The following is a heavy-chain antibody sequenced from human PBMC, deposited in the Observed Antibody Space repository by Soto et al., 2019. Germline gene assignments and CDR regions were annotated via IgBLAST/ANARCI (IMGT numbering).Heavy chain of an antibody. CDR3: ASNIPPVMITFGNYYYMDV. CDR2: IKQDGSEK. J-gene: IGHJ6*03. V-gene: IGHV3-7*01. Sequence: GGSLRLSCAASGFTFSSYWMSWVRQAPGKGLEWVANIKQDGSEKYYVDSVKGRFTISRDNAKNSLYLQMNSLRAEDTAVYYCASNIPPVMITFGNYYYMDVWGKGTTVTVSS. D-gene: IGHD3-16*01. CDR1: GFTFSSYW.